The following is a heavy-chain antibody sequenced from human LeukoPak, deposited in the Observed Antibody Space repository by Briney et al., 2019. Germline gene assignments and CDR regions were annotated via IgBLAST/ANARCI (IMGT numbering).Heavy chain of an antibody. CDR2: IIPIFGTA. J-gene: IGHJ3*02. Sequence: SVKVSCKASGGXFSRYAISWVRQAPGQGREWLGGIIPIFGTANYAQKFQDRVTITTDESTSTAYMELSSLRSEDTAVYYCARGPSDDYGDYNTFDIWGQGTMVTVSS. CDR3: ARGPSDDYGDYNTFDI. D-gene: IGHD4-17*01. CDR1: GGXFSRYA. V-gene: IGHV1-69*05.